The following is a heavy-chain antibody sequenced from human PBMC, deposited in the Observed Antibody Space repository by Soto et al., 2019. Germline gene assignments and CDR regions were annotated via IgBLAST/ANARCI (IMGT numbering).Heavy chain of an antibody. D-gene: IGHD2-21*01. Sequence: SETLSLTCVVSCGSLSDYFWSWIRQPPGMALEWIGEINHLGSINYNPSRKSRVTTSVDTSKNQFSLTLNSVTAADTATYYCARGGISHWAYFYYMDVWDRGTTVTVSS. CDR3: ARGGISHWAYFYYMDV. J-gene: IGHJ6*03. CDR1: CGSLSDYF. CDR2: INHLGSI. V-gene: IGHV4-34*01.